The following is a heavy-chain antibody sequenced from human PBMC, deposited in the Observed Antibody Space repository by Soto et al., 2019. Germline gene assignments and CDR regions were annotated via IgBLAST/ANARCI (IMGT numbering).Heavy chain of an antibody. V-gene: IGHV3-11*01. CDR2: ISSSGSTI. CDR1: GFTFSDYY. CDR3: ARRPPSGPLWFDP. D-gene: IGHD6-25*01. Sequence: GGSLRLSCAASGFTFSDYYMSWIRQAPGKGLEWVSYISSSGSTIYYADSVKGRFTISRDNAKNSLYLQMNSLRAEDTAVYYCARRPPSGPLWFDPWGQGTLVTVSS. J-gene: IGHJ5*02.